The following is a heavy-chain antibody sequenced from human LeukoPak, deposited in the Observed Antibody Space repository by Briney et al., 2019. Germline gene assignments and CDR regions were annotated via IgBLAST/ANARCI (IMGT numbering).Heavy chain of an antibody. CDR3: ARDGYCGGDCYDAQFDY. J-gene: IGHJ4*02. CDR1: GGSISSYY. Sequence: PSETLSLTCTVSGGSISSYYWSWIRQPPGKGLEWIGYIYYSGSTNYNPSLKSRVTISVDTSKNQFSLKLSSVTAADTAVYYCARDGYCGGDCYDAQFDYWGQGTLVTVSS. D-gene: IGHD2-21*02. V-gene: IGHV4-59*12. CDR2: IYYSGST.